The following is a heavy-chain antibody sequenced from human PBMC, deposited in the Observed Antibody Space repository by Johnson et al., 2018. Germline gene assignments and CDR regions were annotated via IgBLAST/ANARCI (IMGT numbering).Heavy chain of an antibody. J-gene: IGHJ6*02. D-gene: IGHD3-10*01. CDR2: IWYDGSNK. CDR1: GFTFSSYG. V-gene: IGHV3-33*01. CDR3: ARDNYYGSGSYYNDKWLHYGMDV. Sequence: QVRLVQSGGGVVQPGRSLRPSCAASGFTFSSYGMHWVRQAPGKGLEWVAVIWYDGSNKYYADPVKGRVTISRENSKTTLYLQMNSLRTEDTAVYYCARDNYYGSGSYYNDKWLHYGMDVWGQGTTVTVSS.